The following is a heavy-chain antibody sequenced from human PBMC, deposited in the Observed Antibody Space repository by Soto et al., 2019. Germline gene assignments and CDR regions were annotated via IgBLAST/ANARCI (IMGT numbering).Heavy chain of an antibody. CDR1: GGSISSYY. V-gene: IGHV4-59*01. J-gene: IGHJ5*02. CDR3: ARCSGYDYLNWFDP. D-gene: IGHD5-12*01. CDR2: IYYSGST. Sequence: SETLSLTCTVSGGSISSYYWSWIRQPPGKGLEWIGYIYYSGSTNYNPSLKSRVTISVDTSKNQFSLKLSSVTAADTAVYYCARCSGYDYLNWFDPWGQGTLVTVSS.